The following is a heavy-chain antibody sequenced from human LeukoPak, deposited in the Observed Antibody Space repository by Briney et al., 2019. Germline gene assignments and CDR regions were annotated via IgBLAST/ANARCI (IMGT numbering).Heavy chain of an antibody. CDR1: GGSISSYY. CDR3: ARVNYDILTGYAFDI. Sequence: SETLSLTCTVSGGSISSYYWSWIRQHPGKGLEWIGYIYYSGSTNYNPSLKSRVTISVDTSKNQFSLKLSSVTAADTAVYYCARVNYDILTGYAFDIWGQGTMVTVSS. J-gene: IGHJ3*02. D-gene: IGHD3-9*01. CDR2: IYYSGST. V-gene: IGHV4-59*01.